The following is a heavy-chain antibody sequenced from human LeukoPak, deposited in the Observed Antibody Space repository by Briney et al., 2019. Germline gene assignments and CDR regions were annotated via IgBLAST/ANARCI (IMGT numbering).Heavy chain of an antibody. D-gene: IGHD4-23*01. V-gene: IGHV1-3*01. CDR1: GYTFTSYA. CDR3: ARVIYRRSTVVTPYFDY. Sequence: GASVKVSCKASGYTFTSYAMHWVRQAPGQRLEWMGWINAGNGNTKYSQKFRGRVTITRDTSASTAYMELSSLRSEDTAVYYCARVIYRRSTVVTPYFDYWGQGTLVTVSS. CDR2: INAGNGNT. J-gene: IGHJ4*02.